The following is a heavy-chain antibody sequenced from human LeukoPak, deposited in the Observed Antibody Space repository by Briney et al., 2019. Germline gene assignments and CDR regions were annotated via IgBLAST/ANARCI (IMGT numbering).Heavy chain of an antibody. Sequence: GGSLRLSCAASGFTFSSYSMNWVRQAPGKGLEWVSSISSSSSYIYCADSVKGRFTISRDNAKNSLYLQMNSLRAEDTAVYYCARDPLVTKIVNYYGMDVWGQGTTVTVSS. CDR2: ISSSSSYI. CDR1: GFTFSSYS. CDR3: ARDPLVTKIVNYYGMDV. J-gene: IGHJ6*02. D-gene: IGHD3-22*01. V-gene: IGHV3-21*01.